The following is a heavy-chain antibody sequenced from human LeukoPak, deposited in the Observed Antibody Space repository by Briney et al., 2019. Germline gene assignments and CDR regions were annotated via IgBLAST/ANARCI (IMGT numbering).Heavy chain of an antibody. V-gene: IGHV3-30*03. CDR2: TSADERIK. CDR3: ARGPVLGAPDYLDY. CDR1: GFPFNDYV. Sequence: GRSLRLSCTVSGFPFNDYVIHWVRQAPGKGLEWVAVTSADERIKIYNDSVRGRFTISRDNSKNTQYLQMNSLRVEDTAVYYCARGPVLGAPDYLDYWGRGTLVSVSS. J-gene: IGHJ4*02. D-gene: IGHD1-26*01.